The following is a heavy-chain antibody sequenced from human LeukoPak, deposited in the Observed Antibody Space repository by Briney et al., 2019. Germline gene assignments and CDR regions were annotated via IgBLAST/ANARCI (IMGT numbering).Heavy chain of an antibody. Sequence: GGSLRLSCAASGLTFSSYWMHWVRQAPGKGLVWVSRINSDGSSTSYADSVKGRFTISRDNAKNTLYLQMNSLRAEGTAVYYCARASYCGGDCYSRYFQHWGQGTLVTVSS. D-gene: IGHD2-21*02. CDR2: INSDGSST. J-gene: IGHJ1*01. V-gene: IGHV3-74*01. CDR1: GLTFSSYW. CDR3: ARASYCGGDCYSRYFQH.